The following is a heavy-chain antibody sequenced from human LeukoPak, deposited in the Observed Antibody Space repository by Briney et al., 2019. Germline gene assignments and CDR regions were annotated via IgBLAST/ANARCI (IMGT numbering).Heavy chain of an antibody. Sequence: GGSLKLSCAASGFSFSASAMHWVRQASGKGLEWVGRIRNKANSYATAYAASVKGRFTISRDDSKNTAYLQMSSLKTEDTAVYYCTSGPDYFDYWGQGTLVTVSS. J-gene: IGHJ4*02. CDR1: GFSFSASA. D-gene: IGHD2-8*02. CDR2: IRNKANSYAT. V-gene: IGHV3-73*01. CDR3: TSGPDYFDY.